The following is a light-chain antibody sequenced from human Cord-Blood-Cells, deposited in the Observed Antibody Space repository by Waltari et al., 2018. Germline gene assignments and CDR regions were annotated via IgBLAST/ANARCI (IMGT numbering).Light chain of an antibody. Sequence: DIQMTQPPSSLSASVGDRVPITCRASQSISSYLIWYQQKPGKAPKLLIYAASSLQSGVPSRFSCSGSRTDFTLTISSLQPEDFATYYCQQSYSTPRTFGQGTKVEIK. CDR3: QQSYSTPRT. V-gene: IGKV1-39*01. CDR1: QSISSY. CDR2: AAS. J-gene: IGKJ1*01.